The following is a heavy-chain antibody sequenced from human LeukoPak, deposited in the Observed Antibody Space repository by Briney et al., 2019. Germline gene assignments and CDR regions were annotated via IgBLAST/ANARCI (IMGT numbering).Heavy chain of an antibody. Sequence: SETLSLTCAVYGGSFSGYYRSWIRQPPGKGLEWIGEINHSGSTNYNPSLKSRVTISVDTSKTQFSLKLSSVTAADTAVYYCAVVAATLDYWGQGTLVTVSS. J-gene: IGHJ4*02. CDR3: AVVAATLDY. V-gene: IGHV4-34*01. CDR1: GGSFSGYY. CDR2: INHSGST. D-gene: IGHD2-15*01.